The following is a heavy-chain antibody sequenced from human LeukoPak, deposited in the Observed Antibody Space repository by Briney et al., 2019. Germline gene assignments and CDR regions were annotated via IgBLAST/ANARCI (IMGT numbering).Heavy chain of an antibody. V-gene: IGHV1-69*05. CDR3: ARDADYGDYVGAFGI. CDR2: IIPILGTA. CDR1: GGTLSSYA. Sequence: GASVKVSCKASGGTLSSYAISWVRQAPGQGLEWMGGIIPILGTANYAQKFQGRVTITTDESTTTAYMELSSLRSEDTAVYYCARDADYGDYVGAFGIWGQGTMVTVSS. J-gene: IGHJ3*02. D-gene: IGHD4-17*01.